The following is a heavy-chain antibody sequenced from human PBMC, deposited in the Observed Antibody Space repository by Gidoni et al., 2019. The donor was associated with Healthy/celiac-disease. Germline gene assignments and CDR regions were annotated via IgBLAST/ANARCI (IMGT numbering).Heavy chain of an antibody. Sequence: EVQLVESGGGLVQPGGSLRLSCAASGFTFSSYWMHWVRQAPGKGLVWVSRINSDGSSTSYADSVEGRFTISRDNAKNTLYLQMNSLRAEDTAVYYCARASYGSGSYMVYFDYWGQGTLVTVSS. J-gene: IGHJ4*02. V-gene: IGHV3-74*01. CDR1: GFTFSSYW. D-gene: IGHD3-10*01. CDR3: ARASYGSGSYMVYFDY. CDR2: INSDGSST.